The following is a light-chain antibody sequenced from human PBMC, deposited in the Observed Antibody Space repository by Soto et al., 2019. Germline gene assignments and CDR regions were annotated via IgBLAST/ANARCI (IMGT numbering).Light chain of an antibody. CDR2: WAS. V-gene: IGKV4-1*01. CDR3: QQYYNTPLT. Sequence: DIVMTQSPDSLAVSLGERATINCKSSQSLLYSSTNKNYLIWYQQKPGQPPKLLIYWASTRESGVPDRFSGSGSGTDFTLTISNLQAEDVAVYYCQQYYNTPLTFGQGTKLEI. CDR1: QSLLYSSTNKNY. J-gene: IGKJ2*01.